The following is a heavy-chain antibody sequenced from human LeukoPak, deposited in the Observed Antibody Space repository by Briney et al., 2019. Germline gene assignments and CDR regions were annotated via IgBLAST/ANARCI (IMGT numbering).Heavy chain of an antibody. V-gene: IGHV4-28*03. CDR2: IYYSGNT. CDR3: ARDGNRNWFDP. CDR1: GYSISSSNW. J-gene: IGHJ5*02. Sequence: PSDTLSLTCAVSGYSISSSNWWGWIRQPPGKGLEWLGYIYYSGNTYYNPSLKSRVTMSVDTSKNQFSLKLSSVTAADTAVYYCARDGNRNWFDPWGQGTLVTVSS. D-gene: IGHD1-26*01.